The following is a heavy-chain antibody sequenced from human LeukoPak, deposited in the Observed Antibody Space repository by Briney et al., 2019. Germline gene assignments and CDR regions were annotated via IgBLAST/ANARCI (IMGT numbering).Heavy chain of an antibody. Sequence: SVKVSCKASGGTFSSYAISWVRQAPGQGLEWMGGIIPIFGTANYAQKFQGRVTITADESTSTAYMELSSLRSEGTAVYYCARGGYSGYDFDYWGQGTLVTVSS. D-gene: IGHD5-12*01. CDR1: GGTFSSYA. CDR3: ARGGYSGYDFDY. V-gene: IGHV1-69*13. J-gene: IGHJ4*02. CDR2: IIPIFGTA.